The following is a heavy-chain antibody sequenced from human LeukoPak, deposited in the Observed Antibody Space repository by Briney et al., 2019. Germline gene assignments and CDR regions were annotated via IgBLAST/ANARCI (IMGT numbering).Heavy chain of an antibody. Sequence: GGSLRLSCAASGFTFSSYSMNWVRQAPGKGLEWISQITSSNTIYYADSVKGRFTISRDNDMNSLCLQMNSLTDEDTAMYYCARDAGRGSSGYYGVDYWGQGTLVTVSS. V-gene: IGHV3-48*02. CDR2: ITSSNTI. CDR3: ARDAGRGSSGYYGVDY. D-gene: IGHD3-22*01. J-gene: IGHJ4*02. CDR1: GFTFSSYS.